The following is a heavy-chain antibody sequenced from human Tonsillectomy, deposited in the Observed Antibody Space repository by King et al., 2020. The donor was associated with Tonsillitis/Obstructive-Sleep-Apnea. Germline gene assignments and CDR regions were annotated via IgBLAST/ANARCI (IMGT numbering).Heavy chain of an antibody. D-gene: IGHD6-13*01. CDR2: IYSDGST. CDR1: GFTVSNNY. CDR3: AREAQQLTFFYMDV. Sequence: VQLVESGGGLVQPGGSLRLSCAASGFTVSNNYLSWVRQAPGEALEWVSAIYSDGSTFYADSVKGRFTISRDNSKNTLYFQMNSLRAEDTAVYYRAREAQQLTFFYMDVWGKGTTVTVSS. V-gene: IGHV3-66*01. J-gene: IGHJ6*03.